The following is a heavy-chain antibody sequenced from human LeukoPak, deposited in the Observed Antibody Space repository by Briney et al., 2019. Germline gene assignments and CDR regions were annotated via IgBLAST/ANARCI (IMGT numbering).Heavy chain of an antibody. Sequence: GGSLRLSSAASGFTFRSYWMSWVRQAPGKGLEWVANINQDRSQKYYVDSVRGRFTISRDNAKSSLFLQMNSLRAEDTAVYYCARDRGYGSGSYYIRVFDYWGQGTLVTVSS. D-gene: IGHD3-10*01. CDR3: ARDRGYGSGSYYIRVFDY. V-gene: IGHV3-7*03. CDR1: GFTFRSYW. CDR2: INQDRSQK. J-gene: IGHJ4*02.